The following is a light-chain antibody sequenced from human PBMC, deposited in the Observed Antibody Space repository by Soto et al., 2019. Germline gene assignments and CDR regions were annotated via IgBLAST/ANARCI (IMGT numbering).Light chain of an antibody. Sequence: DIQMTQSPSSLSASVGDRVTITCRASQSISSYLNWYQQKPGKAPKLLIYAASSLQSGVPSRFSGSGSGTDFTLTISSLHPEDFATYYCQQSYSTLVTFGQGTKVEIK. CDR3: QQSYSTLVT. J-gene: IGKJ1*01. CDR1: QSISSY. V-gene: IGKV1-39*01. CDR2: AAS.